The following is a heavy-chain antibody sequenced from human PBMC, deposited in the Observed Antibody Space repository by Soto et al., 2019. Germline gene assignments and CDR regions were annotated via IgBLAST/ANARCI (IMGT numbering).Heavy chain of an antibody. CDR3: ARDEMEHTKSPATDH. CDR1: GGSISTYY. CDR2: IYYSGSA. D-gene: IGHD2-21*01. J-gene: IGHJ4*02. Sequence: SETLSLTCTVSGGSISTYYWNWIRQPPGKGLESIGYIYYSGSANYSPSLKSRVTISVDTSKNEFSLKLSSVTAADTAIYYCARDEMEHTKSPATDHWGQGTLVTVCS. V-gene: IGHV4-59*01.